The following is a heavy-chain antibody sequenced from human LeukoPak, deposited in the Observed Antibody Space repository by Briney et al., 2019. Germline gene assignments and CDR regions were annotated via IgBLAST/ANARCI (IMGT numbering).Heavy chain of an antibody. CDR3: ARDPSAVRIGTYG. CDR1: GVTVGNNY. CDR2: IYSGGDT. J-gene: IGHJ4*02. D-gene: IGHD4-11*01. V-gene: IGHV3-66*01. Sequence: PGGSLRLSCAASGVTVGNNYMIWVRQAPGKGLEWVARIYSGGDTYYADSVKGRFTISRDSSKNTLFLQMNSLRVEDTAVYYCARDPSAVRIGTYGWGQGTLVTVSS.